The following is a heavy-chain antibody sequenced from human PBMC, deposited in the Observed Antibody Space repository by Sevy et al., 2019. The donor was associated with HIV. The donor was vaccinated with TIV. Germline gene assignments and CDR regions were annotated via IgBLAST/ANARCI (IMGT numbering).Heavy chain of an antibody. CDR3: AKDRARVVGDAFDL. D-gene: IGHD1-26*01. Sequence: GGSLRLSCAVSGSTFSNYAMSWVRQAPGKGLEWVSAIGGSGGSPYYAESVKGRFIISRDNSKNTLSLQMNSLRGEDTAVYYCAKDRARVVGDAFDLWGQGTMVTVSS. V-gene: IGHV3-23*01. CDR1: GSTFSNYA. J-gene: IGHJ3*01. CDR2: IGGSGGSP.